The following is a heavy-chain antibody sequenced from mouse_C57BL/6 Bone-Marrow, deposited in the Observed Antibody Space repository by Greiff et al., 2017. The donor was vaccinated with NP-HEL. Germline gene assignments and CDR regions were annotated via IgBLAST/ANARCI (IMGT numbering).Heavy chain of an antibody. CDR1: GFSFNTYA. CDR3: VRQGIYDGYYEAMDY. V-gene: IGHV10-1*01. CDR2: IRSKSNNYAT. J-gene: IGHJ4*01. D-gene: IGHD2-3*01. Sequence: EVMLVESGGGLVQPKGSLKLSCAASGFSFNTYAMNWVRQAPGKGLEWVARIRSKSNNYATYYADSVKDRFTISRDDSESMLYLQMNNLKTEDTAMYYCVRQGIYDGYYEAMDYWGQGTSVTVSS.